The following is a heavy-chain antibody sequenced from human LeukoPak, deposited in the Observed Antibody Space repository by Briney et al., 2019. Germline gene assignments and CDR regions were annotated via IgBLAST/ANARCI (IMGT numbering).Heavy chain of an antibody. V-gene: IGHV1-58*01. CDR2: IVVGSGNT. CDR1: GFTFTSSA. CDR3: AAAWGDYDSSGPHYGMDV. Sequence: SVKVSCKASGFTFTSSAVQWVRQARGQRLEWIGWIVVGSGNTNYAQKFQERVTITRDMSTSTAYMELSSLRSEDTAVYYCAAAWGDYDSSGPHYGMDVWGQGTTVTVSS. J-gene: IGHJ6*02. D-gene: IGHD3-22*01.